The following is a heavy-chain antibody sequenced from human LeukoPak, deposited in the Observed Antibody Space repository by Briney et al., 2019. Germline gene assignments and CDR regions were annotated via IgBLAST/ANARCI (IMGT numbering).Heavy chain of an antibody. V-gene: IGHV4-59*01. Sequence: SETLSLTCTVSGGSISSYYWSWIRQPPGKGLEWIGYIYYSGSTNYNPSLKSRVTISIDTSKNQFSLKVNSVTAADTAVYYCARAYWADDAFDIWGQGTMVTVSS. D-gene: IGHD2-8*02. CDR3: ARAYWADDAFDI. J-gene: IGHJ3*02. CDR1: GGSISSYY. CDR2: IYYSGST.